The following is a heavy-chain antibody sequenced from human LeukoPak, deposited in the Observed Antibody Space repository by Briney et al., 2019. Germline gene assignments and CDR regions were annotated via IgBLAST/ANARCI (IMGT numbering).Heavy chain of an antibody. J-gene: IGHJ4*02. CDR1: GFTFSSYA. Sequence: GGSLRLACASFGFTFSSYAMSWVRQAPGKGLEWVSAISGSGGSTYYADSVKGRFTISRDNSKNTLYLQMNSLRAEDTAVYYCAKDGPDDFWTGYDYWGQGTLVTVSS. CDR2: ISGSGGST. V-gene: IGHV3-23*01. D-gene: IGHD3-3*01. CDR3: AKDGPDDFWTGYDY.